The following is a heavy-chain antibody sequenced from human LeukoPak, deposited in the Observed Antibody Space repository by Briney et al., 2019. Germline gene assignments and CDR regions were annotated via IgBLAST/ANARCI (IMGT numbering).Heavy chain of an antibody. CDR3: AGHYYDSSGYYQDDAFDI. CDR2: IYPGDSDT. V-gene: IGHV5-51*01. D-gene: IGHD3-22*01. CDR1: GYSFTSYW. Sequence: GESLKISCKGSGYSFTSYWIGWVRQMPGKGLEWMGIIYPGDSDTRYSPSFQGQVTISADKSISTAYLQWSSLKASDTAMYYCAGHYYDSSGYYQDDAFDIWGQGTMVTVSS. J-gene: IGHJ3*02.